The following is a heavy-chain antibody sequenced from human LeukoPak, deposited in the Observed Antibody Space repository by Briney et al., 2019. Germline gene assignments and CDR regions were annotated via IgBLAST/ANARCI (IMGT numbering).Heavy chain of an antibody. J-gene: IGHJ4*02. CDR1: GFTFSNYY. Sequence: PGGSLRLSCAASGFTFSNYYMSWVRQAPGKGLEWISYIFSSGTSTYYADSVRGRITISRDNAKNSLYLQINSLRVEDTAVYYCARADGSGTYQAANLDSWGQGTLVTVSS. D-gene: IGHD3-10*01. V-gene: IGHV3-11*01. CDR3: ARADGSGTYQAANLDS. CDR2: IFSSGTST.